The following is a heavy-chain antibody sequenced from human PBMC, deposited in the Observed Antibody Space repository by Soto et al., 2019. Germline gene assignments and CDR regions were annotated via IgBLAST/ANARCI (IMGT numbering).Heavy chain of an antibody. CDR2: MNPNSGNT. CDR1: VYTFTSYD. CDR3: ARGRIRITIFGVVTLGMDV. V-gene: IGHV1-8*01. D-gene: IGHD3-3*01. J-gene: IGHJ6*02. Sequence: ASVKVSCKASVYTFTSYDINWVRQATGQGLEWMGWMNPNSGNTGYAQKFQGRVTMTRNTSISTAYMELSSLRSEDTAVYYCARGRIRITIFGVVTLGMDVWGQGTTVTVSS.